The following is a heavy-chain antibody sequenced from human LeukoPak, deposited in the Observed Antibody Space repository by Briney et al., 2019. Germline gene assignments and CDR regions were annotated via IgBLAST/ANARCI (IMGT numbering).Heavy chain of an antibody. J-gene: IGHJ4*02. CDR1: GITFISYT. V-gene: IGHV3-21*01. Sequence: GALRLSCAASGITFISYTMNWVRPAPGKGLEWVSSISGSSSYIYYADSVKGRFTISRDNAKNSLYLQMNSLRADDTAVYYCARESLTLQWDYWGQGTLVTVSS. CDR3: ARESLTLQWDY. CDR2: ISGSSSYI. D-gene: IGHD4-11*01.